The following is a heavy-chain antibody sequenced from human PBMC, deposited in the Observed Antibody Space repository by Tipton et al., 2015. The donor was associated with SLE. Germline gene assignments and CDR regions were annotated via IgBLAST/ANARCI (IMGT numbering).Heavy chain of an antibody. CDR2: INHSGTT. V-gene: IGHV4-34*01. J-gene: IGHJ3*02. CDR3: VRDGAGDLGAFDI. D-gene: IGHD2-21*02. Sequence: TLSLTCAVYGGSFSGYFWSWIRQLPDKGLEWIGEINHSGTTNCNPSLKSRVTISVDTSKNQVSLKLRSVTAADTALYYCVRDGAGDLGAFDIWGPGTLVAVSS. CDR1: GGSFSGYF.